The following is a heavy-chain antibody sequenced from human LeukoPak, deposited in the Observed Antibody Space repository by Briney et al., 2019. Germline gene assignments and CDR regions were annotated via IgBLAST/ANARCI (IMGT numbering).Heavy chain of an antibody. Sequence: GGSLRLSCAASGFTFSDYYMSWIRQAPGTGLEGVSYISSSGSTIYYADSVKGRFTISRDNAKNSLYLQMNSLRAEDTAVYSCARAPKYRLVGVPKGPFDPWGQGTLVTVSS. CDR2: ISSSGSTI. J-gene: IGHJ5*02. CDR1: GFTFSDYY. CDR3: ARAPKYRLVGVPKGPFDP. D-gene: IGHD1-26*01. V-gene: IGHV3-11*01.